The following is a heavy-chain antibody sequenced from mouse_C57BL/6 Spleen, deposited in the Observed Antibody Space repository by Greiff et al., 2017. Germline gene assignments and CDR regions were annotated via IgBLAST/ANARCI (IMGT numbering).Heavy chain of an antibody. CDR1: GYTFTSYW. CDR3: ARGDYYASSCFDY. V-gene: IGHV1-55*01. D-gene: IGHD1-1*01. Sequence: QVQLQQPGAELVKPGASVKMSCKASGYTFTSYWITWVKQRPGQGLEWIGDIYPGSGSTNYNEKFKSKATLTVDTSSSTAYMQLSSLTSEDSAVYYCARGDYYASSCFDYWGQGTTLTVSS. CDR2: IYPGSGST. J-gene: IGHJ2*01.